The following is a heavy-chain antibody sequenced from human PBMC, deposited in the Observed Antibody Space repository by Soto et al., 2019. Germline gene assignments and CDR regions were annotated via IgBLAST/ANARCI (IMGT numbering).Heavy chain of an antibody. D-gene: IGHD3-22*01. CDR1: GGSISSGDYY. J-gene: IGHJ4*02. Sequence: SETLSLTCTVSGGSISSGDYYWSWIRQPPGKGLEWIGYIYYSGSTYYNPSLKSRVTISVDTSKNQFSLKLSSVTAADTAVYYCARDRRDSSGYSYWGQGTLVTVSS. V-gene: IGHV4-30-4*01. CDR3: ARDRRDSSGYSY. CDR2: IYYSGST.